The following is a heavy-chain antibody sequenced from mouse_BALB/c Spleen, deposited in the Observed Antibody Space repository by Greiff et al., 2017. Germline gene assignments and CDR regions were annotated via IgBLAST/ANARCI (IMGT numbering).Heavy chain of an antibody. CDR3: TLRRVDYYAMDY. Sequence: VQLQQPGAELVRPGASVKLSCKVSGYTFTSYWINWVKQRPGQGLEWIGKIYPSDSYTNYNQKFKDKATLTVDKSSSTAYMQLSSPTSEDSAVYYCTLRRVDYYAMDYWGQGTSVTVSS. CDR1: GYTFTSYW. CDR2: IYPSDSYT. D-gene: IGHD2-12*01. V-gene: IGHV1-69*02. J-gene: IGHJ4*01.